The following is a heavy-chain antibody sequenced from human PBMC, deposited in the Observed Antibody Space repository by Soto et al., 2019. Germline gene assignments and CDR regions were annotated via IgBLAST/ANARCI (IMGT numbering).Heavy chain of an antibody. D-gene: IGHD2-8*02. Sequence: HEHLVQSGAEVKRPGASLKVSCKASGYSFTGYYINWVRQAPGQGLEWMGWINPDSGATNYAQNWQGRVTLTSDTSISTASMDLTSLTSDDTAVYYCARGDYGTGGYPFPYFDYWGQGTLVIVSS. CDR3: ARGDYGTGGYPFPYFDY. J-gene: IGHJ4*02. CDR2: INPDSGAT. CDR1: GYSFTGYY. V-gene: IGHV1-2*02.